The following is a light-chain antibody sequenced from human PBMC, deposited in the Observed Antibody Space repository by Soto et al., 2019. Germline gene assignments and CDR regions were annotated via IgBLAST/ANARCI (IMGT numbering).Light chain of an antibody. CDR1: QSISSW. V-gene: IGKV1-5*03. CDR3: QQYNSYPWT. CDR2: KAS. Sequence: DIQMTKTHSSLSASAGDRVTITCLASQSISSWLAWYQQKPGKAPKLLIYKASSLESGVPSRFSGSGSGTEFTLTISSLQPDDFATYYCQQYNSYPWTFGQGTKVDI. J-gene: IGKJ1*01.